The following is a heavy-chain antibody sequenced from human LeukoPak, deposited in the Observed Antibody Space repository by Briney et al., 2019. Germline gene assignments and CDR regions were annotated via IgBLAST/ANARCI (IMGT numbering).Heavy chain of an antibody. CDR2: ISSSSSYI. CDR1: GFTFSSYS. Sequence: GGSLRLSCAASGFTFSSYSMNWVRQAPGKGLEWVSSISSSSSYIYYADSVKGRFTISRDNAKNSLYLQMNSLRAEDTAVYYCARDQAYYDSSGYGDYWGQGTLVTVSS. D-gene: IGHD3-22*01. CDR3: ARDQAYYDSSGYGDY. V-gene: IGHV3-21*01. J-gene: IGHJ4*02.